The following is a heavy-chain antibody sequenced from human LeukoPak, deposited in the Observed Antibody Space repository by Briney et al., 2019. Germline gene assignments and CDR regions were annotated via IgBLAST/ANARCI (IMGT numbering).Heavy chain of an antibody. CDR2: ISGSGGST. Sequence: GSLRLSCAASGFTFSNYAMTWVRQAPGKGLEWVSGISGSGGSTYYADSVKGRFTISRDNSKNTLYLQMNSLRAEDTAVYYCAKDVFGGGYGDYQFDYWGQGTLVTVSS. V-gene: IGHV3-23*01. CDR3: AKDVFGGGYGDYQFDY. J-gene: IGHJ4*02. D-gene: IGHD4-17*01. CDR1: GFTFSNYA.